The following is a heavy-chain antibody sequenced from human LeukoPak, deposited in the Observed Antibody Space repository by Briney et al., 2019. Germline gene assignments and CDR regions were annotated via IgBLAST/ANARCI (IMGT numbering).Heavy chain of an antibody. D-gene: IGHD6-13*01. CDR1: GYTFTNYD. V-gene: IGHV1-8*01. CDR3: ARGPVSTHGMDV. J-gene: IGHJ6*02. Sequence: ASVKVACKASGYTFTNYDINWVRQATGQGLEWMGWRNPNSGRTGFAQKFQGRLTMTADTSISTAYMELSNLTSDDTAVYYCARGPVSTHGMDVWGQGTTVTVSS. CDR2: RNPNSGRT.